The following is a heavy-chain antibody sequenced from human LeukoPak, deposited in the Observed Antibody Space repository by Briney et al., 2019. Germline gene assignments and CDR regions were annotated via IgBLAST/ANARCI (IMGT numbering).Heavy chain of an antibody. CDR2: ISSNGGST. J-gene: IGHJ4*02. Sequence: GGSLRLSCAASGFTFSTYGTYWVRQAPGKGLEYVSAISSNGGSTYYANSVKGRFTISRDNSKNTLYLQMGSLRAEDMAVYYCARVRSSSWYPDYFDYWGQGTLVTVSS. V-gene: IGHV3-64*01. D-gene: IGHD6-13*01. CDR3: ARVRSSSWYPDYFDY. CDR1: GFTFSTYG.